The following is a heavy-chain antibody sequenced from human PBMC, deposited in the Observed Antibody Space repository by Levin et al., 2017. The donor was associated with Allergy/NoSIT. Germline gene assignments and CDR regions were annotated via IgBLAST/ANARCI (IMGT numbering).Heavy chain of an antibody. CDR2: IFYREDT. CDR1: DGSINGYY. Sequence: PSETLSLTCTVSDGSINGYYWNWIRQSPGKGLEWIGYIFYREDTKYNPSLKSRVTISVDTSKNQFSLNLNSVTAADTAVYYCARESGVASRGHLRGRGMDVWGQGTTVTVSS. V-gene: IGHV4-59*01. D-gene: IGHD3-10*01. J-gene: IGHJ6*02. CDR3: ARESGVASRGHLRGRGMDV.